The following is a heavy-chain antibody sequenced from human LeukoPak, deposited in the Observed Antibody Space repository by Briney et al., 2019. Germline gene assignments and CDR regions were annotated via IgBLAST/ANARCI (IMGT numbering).Heavy chain of an antibody. CDR3: ARDIDLTAGIMDV. V-gene: IGHV1-2*02. CDR1: GYTFTGYY. CDR2: INPNSGGT. Sequence: ASVKVSCKASGYTFTGYYMHWVRQAPGQGLEWMGWINPNSGGTNYAQKFQGRVTMTRDTSISTAYMELSRLRAEDTAVYYCARDIDLTAGIMDVWGQGTTVTVSS. J-gene: IGHJ6*02. D-gene: IGHD1-14*01.